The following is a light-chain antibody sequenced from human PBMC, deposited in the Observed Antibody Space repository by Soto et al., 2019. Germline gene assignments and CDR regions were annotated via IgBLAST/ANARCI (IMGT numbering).Light chain of an antibody. V-gene: IGLV2-23*01. CDR2: EDF. Sequence: QSALTQPASVSGSPGQSITISCTGTSIDVGAYDLVSWYQQLPGKAPKLIIYEDFKRPSGVSNRFSGSKSGNTASLTISGLQAEDEADYFCCSYAGSRILFVFGTGTQLTVL. J-gene: IGLJ1*01. CDR3: CSYAGSRILFV. CDR1: SIDVGAYDL.